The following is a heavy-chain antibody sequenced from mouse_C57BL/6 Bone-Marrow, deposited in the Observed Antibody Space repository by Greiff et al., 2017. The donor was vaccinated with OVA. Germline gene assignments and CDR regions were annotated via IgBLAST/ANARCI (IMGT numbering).Heavy chain of an antibody. CDR3: AGGDYDGGYAMDY. D-gene: IGHD2-4*01. CDR2: IDPSDSYT. Sequence: QVQLQQPGAELVMPGASVKLSCKASGYTFTSYWMHWVKQRPGQGLEWIGEIDPSDSYTNYNQKFKGKSTLTVDKSSSTAYMPLSSLTSEDSAVYYGAGGDYDGGYAMDYWGQGTSVTVTS. J-gene: IGHJ4*01. V-gene: IGHV1-69*01. CDR1: GYTFTSYW.